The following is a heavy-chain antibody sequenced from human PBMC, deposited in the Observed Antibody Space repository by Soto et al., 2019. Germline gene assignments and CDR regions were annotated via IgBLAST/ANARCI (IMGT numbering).Heavy chain of an antibody. J-gene: IGHJ4*02. Sequence: QVQLQESGPGLVKPSQTLSLTCTVSGGSISSGGYYWSWIRQHPGKGLEWIGYIYYSGSTYYNPSLKSRVTISVDTSKNQCSLKLSSVTAADTAVYYCAREIVATTADPYYFDYWGQGTLVTVSS. CDR1: GGSISSGGYY. CDR2: IYYSGST. CDR3: AREIVATTADPYYFDY. D-gene: IGHD5-12*01. V-gene: IGHV4-31*03.